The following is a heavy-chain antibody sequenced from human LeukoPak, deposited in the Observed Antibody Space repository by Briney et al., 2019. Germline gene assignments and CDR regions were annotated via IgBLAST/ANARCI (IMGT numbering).Heavy chain of an antibody. J-gene: IGHJ4*02. V-gene: IGHV1-46*01. CDR2: INPSGGGT. Sequence: GASVKVSCKASGYTFTSYYIHWVRQAPGQGLEWMGIINPSGGGTSYAEKFQGGVTMTRDTSTSTVYMELSSLRSEDTAVYYCARDQRSGSYYGRGLDYWGQGTLVTVSS. CDR3: ARDQRSGSYYGRGLDY. CDR1: GYTFTSYY. D-gene: IGHD1-26*01.